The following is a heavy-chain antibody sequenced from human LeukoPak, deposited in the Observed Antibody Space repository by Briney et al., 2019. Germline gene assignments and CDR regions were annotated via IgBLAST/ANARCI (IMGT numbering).Heavy chain of an antibody. CDR2: INPNSGGT. Sequence: ASVTVSCKASGYTFTGYYMHWVRQAPGQGLEWMGWINPNSGGTNYAQKFQGRVTMTRDTSISTAYMELSRLRSDDTAVYYCASEAPGKQWLVRRGGYYFDYWGQGTLVTVSS. J-gene: IGHJ4*02. CDR3: ASEAPGKQWLVRRGGYYFDY. V-gene: IGHV1-2*02. CDR1: GYTFTGYY. D-gene: IGHD6-19*01.